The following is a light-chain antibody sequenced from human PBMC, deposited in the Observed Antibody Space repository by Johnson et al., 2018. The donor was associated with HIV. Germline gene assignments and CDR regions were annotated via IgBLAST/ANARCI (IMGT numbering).Light chain of an antibody. CDR2: DNN. J-gene: IGLJ1*01. CDR1: TSNIGKIY. V-gene: IGLV1-51*01. Sequence: QSVLTQPPSVSAAPGQKVTISCSGSTSNIGKIYLSWYQQLPGTAPKLLIYDNNKRPSGIPDRFSGSKSGTSATLCITGLQTGDEADYYCGTWDSSLSAGVFGTGTKVTVL. CDR3: GTWDSSLSAGV.